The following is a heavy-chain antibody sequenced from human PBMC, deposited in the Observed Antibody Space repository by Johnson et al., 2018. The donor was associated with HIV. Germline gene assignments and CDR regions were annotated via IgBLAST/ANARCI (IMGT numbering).Heavy chain of an antibody. D-gene: IGHD2-15*01. CDR2: IYSGGNT. CDR1: GFTVSTYY. Sequence: VQLVESGGGLVQPGGSLRLSCAASGFTVSTYYMNWVRQAPGKGLEWVSVIYSGGNTYYADSVKVRFTISRDNSKNTLYLQMNGLRAEDTAVYYCARRGGVVVGAFDIWGQGTMLTVSS. V-gene: IGHV3-66*04. CDR3: ARRGGVVVGAFDI. J-gene: IGHJ3*02.